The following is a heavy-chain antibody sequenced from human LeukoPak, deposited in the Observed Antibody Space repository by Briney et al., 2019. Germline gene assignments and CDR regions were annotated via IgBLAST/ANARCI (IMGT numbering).Heavy chain of an antibody. CDR1: GGSISSSSNY. Sequence: PSETLSLTCTVSGGSISSSSNYWGWIRQPPGEGLEWIGNIYYSGTTYYNPSLQSRVTISVDTSKNQFSLKLSSVTAADTAVFYCARRSNWAFDSWGQGTLVTVSS. CDR2: IYYSGTT. D-gene: IGHD1-1*01. J-gene: IGHJ4*02. CDR3: ARRSNWAFDS. V-gene: IGHV4-39*01.